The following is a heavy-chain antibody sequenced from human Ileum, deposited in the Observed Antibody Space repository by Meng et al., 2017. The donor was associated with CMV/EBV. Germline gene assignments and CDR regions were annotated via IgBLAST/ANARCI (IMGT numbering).Heavy chain of an antibody. CDR1: GFTLSGYS. V-gene: IGHV3-48*04. CDR3: ASTIVVEPGVRTDY. D-gene: IGHD2-2*01. CDR2: IGRSGAIE. Sequence: GESLKISCMASGFTLSGYSMNWVRQAPGKGLEWIAHIGRSGAIEYGDSVQGRFTISRDNDRNLLSLQMNSLRAEDSAVYYCASTIVVEPGVRTDYWGQGALVTVSS. J-gene: IGHJ4*02.